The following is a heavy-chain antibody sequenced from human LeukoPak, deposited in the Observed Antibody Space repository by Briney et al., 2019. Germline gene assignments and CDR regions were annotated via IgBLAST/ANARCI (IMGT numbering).Heavy chain of an antibody. CDR1: GISFSRSA. V-gene: IGHV3-30*02. CDR3: ARDPYFVVEPAASFYYYYYMDV. D-gene: IGHD2-2*01. Sequence: GGSLRLSCAASGISFSRSAVHWVRQAPGKGLEWVAYIHYDGSEKYYADSVKGRFTISRDNSKNTLYVQMNSLRAEDTAVYYCARDPYFVVEPAASFYYYYYMDVWGKGTTVTASS. J-gene: IGHJ6*03. CDR2: IHYDGSEK.